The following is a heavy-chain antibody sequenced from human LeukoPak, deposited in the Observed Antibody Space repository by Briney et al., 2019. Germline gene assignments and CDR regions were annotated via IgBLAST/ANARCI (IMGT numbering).Heavy chain of an antibody. J-gene: IGHJ4*02. CDR1: GFTVSSNY. V-gene: IGHV3-53*01. CDR2: IYSGGNT. Sequence: GGSLRLSCAASGFTVSSNYMTWVRQAPGRGLEWVSVIYSGGNTYYADSVKGRFTISRDNAKNSLYLQMNSLRAEDTAVYYCARIRFLEWSSRYFDYWGQGTLVTVSS. CDR3: ARIRFLEWSSRYFDY. D-gene: IGHD3-3*01.